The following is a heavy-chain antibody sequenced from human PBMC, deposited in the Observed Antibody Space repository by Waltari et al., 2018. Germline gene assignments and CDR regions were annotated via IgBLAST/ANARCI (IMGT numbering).Heavy chain of an antibody. J-gene: IGHJ5*02. CDR3: ARGVLQYHDSSGYGSWFDP. V-gene: IGHV4-59*01. Sequence: QVQLQESGPGLVKPSETLSLTCTVSGGSISSYYWTWVRQPPGKGLEWIGCISDSGSTNYKPSLKSRVTISVDTSKNQFSLKMNSVTAADTAVYYCARGVLQYHDSSGYGSWFDPWGQGILVTVSS. D-gene: IGHD3-22*01. CDR2: ISDSGST. CDR1: GGSISSYY.